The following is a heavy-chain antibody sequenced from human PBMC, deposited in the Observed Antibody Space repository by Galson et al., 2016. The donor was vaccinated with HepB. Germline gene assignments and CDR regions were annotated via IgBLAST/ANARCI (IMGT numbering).Heavy chain of an antibody. CDR3: ARGGSGYWEPYYYYMDV. J-gene: IGHJ6*03. D-gene: IGHD3-22*01. Sequence: TLSLTCTVSGGSISSGGYYWSWIRQHPGKGLEWIGYIYYSGSSYYNPSLKSRLTISVDTSKNQFSLKLSSVTVADTAVYYCARGGSGYWEPYYYYMDVWGKGTTVTVSS. CDR1: GGSISSGGYY. V-gene: IGHV4-31*03. CDR2: IYYSGSS.